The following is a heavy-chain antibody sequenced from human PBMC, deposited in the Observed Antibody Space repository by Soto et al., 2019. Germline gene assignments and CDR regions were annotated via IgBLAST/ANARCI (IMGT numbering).Heavy chain of an antibody. Sequence: VASVKVSCKASGFTFTRSAVHWVRQARGQRLEWIGWIVVGSGNTNYAQQFQERVTITRDMSTSTAYMELSSLRSEDTAVYYCAKDQTPNSGYDYGGDFDYWGQGTLVTVSS. CDR2: IVVGSGNT. V-gene: IGHV1-58*01. D-gene: IGHD5-12*01. CDR1: GFTFTRSA. J-gene: IGHJ4*02. CDR3: AKDQTPNSGYDYGGDFDY.